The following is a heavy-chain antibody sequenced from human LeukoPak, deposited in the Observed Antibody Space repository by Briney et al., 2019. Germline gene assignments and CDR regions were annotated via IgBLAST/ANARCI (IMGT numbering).Heavy chain of an antibody. Sequence: GGSLRLSCTASGFTFNNYVMHWVRQAPGKGLEWVGRIKSKTDGGTTDYAAPVKGRFTISRDDSKNTLYLQMNSLKTEDTAVYYCTTRRSWYSSGWLFDYWGQGTLVTVSS. CDR1: GFTFNNYV. CDR2: IKSKTDGGTT. CDR3: TTRRSWYSSGWLFDY. V-gene: IGHV3-15*07. D-gene: IGHD6-19*01. J-gene: IGHJ4*02.